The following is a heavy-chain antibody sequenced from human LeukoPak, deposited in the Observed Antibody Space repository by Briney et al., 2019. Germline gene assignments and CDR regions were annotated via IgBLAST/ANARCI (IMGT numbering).Heavy chain of an antibody. D-gene: IGHD3-22*01. CDR1: GCSISGYY. Sequence: TSETLSLTCTVSGCSISGYYWSWFRQPPGKGLEYIGYIYYSGSTDYNPSLKSRITISVDTSKNQFSPKLSSVTAADTAVYYCARHYYDSSGYYYFDYWGQGTLVTVSS. CDR2: IYYSGST. CDR3: ARHYYDSSGYYYFDY. V-gene: IGHV4-59*08. J-gene: IGHJ4*01.